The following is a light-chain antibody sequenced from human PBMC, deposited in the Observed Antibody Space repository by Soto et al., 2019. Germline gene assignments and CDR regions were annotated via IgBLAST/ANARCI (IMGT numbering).Light chain of an antibody. V-gene: IGKV1-9*01. Sequence: DIQLTQSPSFLSASVGDRVTITCRASQGLSSDLAWYQQKPGKAPKLLIYAASTLQSGVPSRFSGSGSGTDFHLTISSLQPEDFATYYCQPLNSYPLTFGQGTRLE. CDR2: AAS. CDR1: QGLSSD. J-gene: IGKJ5*01. CDR3: QPLNSYPLT.